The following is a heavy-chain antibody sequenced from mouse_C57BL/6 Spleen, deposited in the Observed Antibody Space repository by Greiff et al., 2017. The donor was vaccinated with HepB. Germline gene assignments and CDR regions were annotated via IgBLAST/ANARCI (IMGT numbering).Heavy chain of an antibody. CDR3: ARPNGSDWYFDV. J-gene: IGHJ1*03. D-gene: IGHD1-1*01. CDR2: IYPGSGST. V-gene: IGHV1-55*01. Sequence: QVQLQQPGAELVKPGASVKMSCKASGYTFTSYWITWVKQRPGQGLEWIGDIYPGSGSTNYNVKFKSKATLTVDTSSSTAYMQLSSLTSEDSAVYYCARPNGSDWYFDVWGTGTTVTVSS. CDR1: GYTFTSYW.